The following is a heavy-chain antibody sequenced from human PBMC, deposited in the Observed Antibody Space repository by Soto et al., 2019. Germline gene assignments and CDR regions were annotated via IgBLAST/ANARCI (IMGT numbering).Heavy chain of an antibody. Sequence: GGSLRLSCAASGFTFSSYGMHWVRQAPGKGLEWVAVISYDGSNKYYADSVKGRFTISRDNSKNTLYLQMNSLRAEDTAVYYCAKGRSYYGRGGPYYYGMDVWGQGTTVTVSS. J-gene: IGHJ6*02. CDR3: AKGRSYYGRGGPYYYGMDV. V-gene: IGHV3-30*18. CDR2: ISYDGSNK. CDR1: GFTFSSYG. D-gene: IGHD3-10*01.